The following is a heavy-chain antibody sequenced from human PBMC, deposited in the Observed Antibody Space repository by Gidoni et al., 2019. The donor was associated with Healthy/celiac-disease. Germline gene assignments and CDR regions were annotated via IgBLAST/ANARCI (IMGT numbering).Heavy chain of an antibody. D-gene: IGHD3-16*02. V-gene: IGHV2-26*01. Sequence: QVTLKESGPVLVKPTETLTLTCTVPGFSLSNARMGVSWIRQPPGKALEWLAHIFSNDEKSYSTSLKSRLTISKDTSKSQVVLTMTNMDPVDTATYYCARTNLYDYVWGSYRWFFDYWGQGTLVTVSS. CDR2: IFSNDEK. CDR1: GFSLSNARMG. J-gene: IGHJ4*02. CDR3: ARTNLYDYVWGSYRWFFDY.